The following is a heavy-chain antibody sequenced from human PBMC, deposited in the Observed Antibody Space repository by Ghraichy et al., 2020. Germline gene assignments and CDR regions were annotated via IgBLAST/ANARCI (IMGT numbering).Heavy chain of an antibody. D-gene: IGHD6-13*01. V-gene: IGHV3-30*18. J-gene: IGHJ2*01. Sequence: GGSLRLSCAASGFTFSYYGMHWVRQAPGKGLEWVAVISYDGTKKYYADSVKGRFTISRDNSKNTLYLQMNSLRAEDTAVYYCAKSVIAAAGTKTKNWYFDLWVRGTLVTVSS. CDR3: AKSVIAAAGTKTKNWYFDL. CDR1: GFTFSYYG. CDR2: ISYDGTKK.